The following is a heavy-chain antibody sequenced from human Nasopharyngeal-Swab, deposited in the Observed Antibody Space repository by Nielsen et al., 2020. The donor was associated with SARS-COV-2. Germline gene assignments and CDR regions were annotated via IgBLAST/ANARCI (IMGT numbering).Heavy chain of an antibody. D-gene: IGHD2/OR15-2a*01. Sequence: GESLKISCAASGFTFSSYGMHWVRQAPGKGLEWVAVISYDGSNKYYADSVKGRFTISRDNSKNTLYLQMNSLRAGDTAVYYCARDSRYYYYGMDVWGQGTTVTVSS. CDR1: GFTFSSYG. CDR2: ISYDGSNK. J-gene: IGHJ6*02. V-gene: IGHV3-30*03. CDR3: ARDSRYYYYGMDV.